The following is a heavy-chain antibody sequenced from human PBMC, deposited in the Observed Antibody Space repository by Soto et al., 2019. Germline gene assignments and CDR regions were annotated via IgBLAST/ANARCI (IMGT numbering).Heavy chain of an antibody. D-gene: IGHD6-13*01. CDR2: ISGSSDTI. J-gene: IGHJ6*02. CDR3: ARDHGGSTCFVGIYYYFVVDV. V-gene: IGHV3-48*02. Sequence: EVQLVESGGGLVQPGGSLRLSCAASGFTLSSYNMNWVRQAPGKGLEWVSYISGSSDTIYYADSVKGRFTISRDNAKNSLYLQMESLRDEDTALYYCARDHGGSTCFVGIYYYFVVDVCGQGTTGTVSS. CDR1: GFTLSSYN.